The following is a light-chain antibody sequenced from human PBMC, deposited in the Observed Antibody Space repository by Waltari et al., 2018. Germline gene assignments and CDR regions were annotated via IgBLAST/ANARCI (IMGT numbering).Light chain of an antibody. V-gene: IGLV2-23*02. CDR3: CSYAGSSWV. J-gene: IGLJ3*02. Sequence: QSALTQPASVSGSPGQSITISCPGPSSDVGSSNLVSWYQQHPGKAPKLMIYEVSKRPSGVSNRFSGSKSGNTASLTISGLQAEDEADYYCCSYAGSSWVFGGGTKLTVL. CDR1: SSDVGSSNL. CDR2: EVS.